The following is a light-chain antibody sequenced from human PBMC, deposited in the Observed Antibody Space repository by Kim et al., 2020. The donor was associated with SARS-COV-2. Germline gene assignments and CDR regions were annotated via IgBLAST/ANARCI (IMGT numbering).Light chain of an antibody. CDR1: QYIRND. CDR3: LQHNTYPIT. V-gene: IGKV1-17*01. Sequence: CVWDSDTCTCRARQYIRNDLGWYQQSPGRAPMRLIYGASSLQRGVPSRFSGSGSGTEFTLTISSLQPEDFATYFCLQHNTYPITFGQGTRLEIK. CDR2: GAS. J-gene: IGKJ5*01.